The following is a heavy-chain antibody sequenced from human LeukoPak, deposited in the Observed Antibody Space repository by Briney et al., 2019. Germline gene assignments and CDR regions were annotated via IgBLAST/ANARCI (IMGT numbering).Heavy chain of an antibody. J-gene: IGHJ2*01. CDR1: SGSLSGYY. CDR2: ITHSVRP. Sequence: SETLSLTCGVSSGSLSGYYWRWIRQPPGGGLEWLGEITHSVRPNYNPSLKSRVTISGDTSKKQFSLNLTSVTAADTGVYYCARGVDLWGRGTPVTVSS. V-gene: IGHV4-34*01. CDR3: ARGVDL.